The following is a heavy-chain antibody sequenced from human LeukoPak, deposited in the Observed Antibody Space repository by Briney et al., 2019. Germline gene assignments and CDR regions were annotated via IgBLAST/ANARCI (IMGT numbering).Heavy chain of an antibody. J-gene: IGHJ4*02. V-gene: IGHV4-4*07. CDR3: ARDALEYSSSWGGPDY. D-gene: IGHD6-6*01. Sequence: PSETLSLTCTVSGGSISSYYWSWIRQPAGKGLEWIGRIYTSGSTNYNPSLKSRVTMSVDTSKNQFSLKLSSVTAADTAVYYCARDALEYSSSWGGPDYWGQGTLVTVSS. CDR1: GGSISSYY. CDR2: IYTSGST.